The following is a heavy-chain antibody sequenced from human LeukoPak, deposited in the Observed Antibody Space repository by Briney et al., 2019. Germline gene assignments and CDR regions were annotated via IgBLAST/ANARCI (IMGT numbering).Heavy chain of an antibody. V-gene: IGHV3-21*01. D-gene: IGHD2-15*01. J-gene: IGHJ6*02. CDR1: GFTFSSYS. Sequence: TGGSLRLSCAASGFTFSSYSMNWVRQAPGKGLEWVSSISSSSSYIYYADSVKGRFTISRDNAKNSLYLQMSSLRAEDTAVYYCARVVVAATEGPDRTDYYYYGMDVWGQGTTVTVSS. CDR3: ARVVVAATEGPDRTDYYYYGMDV. CDR2: ISSSSSYI.